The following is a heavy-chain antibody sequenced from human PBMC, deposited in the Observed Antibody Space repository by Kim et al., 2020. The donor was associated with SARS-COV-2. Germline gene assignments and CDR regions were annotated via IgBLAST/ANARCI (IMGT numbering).Heavy chain of an antibody. D-gene: IGHD1-26*01. J-gene: IGHJ4*02. CDR2: ISYDGSNK. CDR1: GFTFSTYG. V-gene: IGHV3-30*18. CDR3: AKDPIVEATSSVGLDY. Sequence: GGSLRLSCAASGFTFSTYGMHWVRQAPGKGLEWVAVISYDGSNKYYADSVKGRFTISRDNSKNTVYLQMKGLRAEDTAVYYCAKDPIVEATSSVGLDYWGQGTLVTVSS.